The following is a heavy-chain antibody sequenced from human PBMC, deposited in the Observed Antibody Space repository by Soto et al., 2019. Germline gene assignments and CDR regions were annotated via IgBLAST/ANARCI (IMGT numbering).Heavy chain of an antibody. CDR3: ARGETQQQRDY. J-gene: IGHJ4*02. V-gene: IGHV4-30-2*01. CDR2: IHHSGST. CDR1: GGSISSGGYY. Sequence: SETLSLTCTFSGGSISSGGYYWSWIRQHPGKGLEWIGYIHHSGSTKYNPSLESRLIISVDRSKNTFFLRLTSVTAADTAVYFCARGETQQQRDYWGQGTLVTVSS. D-gene: IGHD6-25*01.